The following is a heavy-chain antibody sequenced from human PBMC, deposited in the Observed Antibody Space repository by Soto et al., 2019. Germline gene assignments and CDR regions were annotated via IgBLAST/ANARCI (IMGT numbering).Heavy chain of an antibody. D-gene: IGHD2-2*01. CDR1: GYTFTYYW. CDR2: IYPGDSDT. J-gene: IGHJ6*02. Sequence: GESLKSSCNGAGYTFTYYWIGWVRQLPGKVLELMGIIYPGDSDTRYSPSFQGHVTITVDKSTSTAYVQGNSLKVSDTAMYYWARHGYWSSTSCQGGFYYFYYGMDVWGQGTTVTVSS. CDR3: ARHGYWSSTSCQGGFYYFYYGMDV. V-gene: IGHV5-51*01.